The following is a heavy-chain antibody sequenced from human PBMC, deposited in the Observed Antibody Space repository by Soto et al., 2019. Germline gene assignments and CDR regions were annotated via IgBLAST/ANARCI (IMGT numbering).Heavy chain of an antibody. V-gene: IGHV1-18*01. D-gene: IGHD3-9*01. CDR2: ISAYNGNT. CDR1: GYTFTSYG. CDR3: ARDSRNDILTGYSYYFDY. J-gene: IGHJ4*02. Sequence: ASVKVSCKASGYTFTSYGISWVRQAPGQGLEWMGWISAYNGNTNYAQKLQGRVTMTRDTSISTAYMELSRLRSDDTAVYYCARDSRNDILTGYSYYFDYWGQGTLVTVPS.